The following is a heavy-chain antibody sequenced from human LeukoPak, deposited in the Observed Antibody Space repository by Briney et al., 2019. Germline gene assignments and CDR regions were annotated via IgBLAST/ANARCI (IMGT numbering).Heavy chain of an antibody. J-gene: IGHJ4*02. CDR3: ASVGSGSFDS. CDR2: IYYSGST. V-gene: IGHV4-31*03. Sequence: SQTLSLTCTVSGGSISSGGYYWTWIRQHPGKGLEWIGYIYYSGSTYYNPSLKSRVTISVDTSKYQFSLKLTSVTAADTAVYYCASVGSGSFDSWGQGTLVTVSS. D-gene: IGHD6-19*01. CDR1: GGSISSGGYY.